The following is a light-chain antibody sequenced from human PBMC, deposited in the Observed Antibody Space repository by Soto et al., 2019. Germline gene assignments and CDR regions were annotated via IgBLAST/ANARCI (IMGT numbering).Light chain of an antibody. Sequence: DIQLTQSPSFLSASVGDRVTITCRASQGTSSYLAWFQQKPGRAPKLLIYGASTLQSGVPARFSGSGSGTDFPLTISNLQPEDFATYYCQQLNAYPPTFGQGTRLEIK. CDR1: QGTSSY. CDR3: QQLNAYPPT. V-gene: IGKV1-9*01. CDR2: GAS. J-gene: IGKJ5*01.